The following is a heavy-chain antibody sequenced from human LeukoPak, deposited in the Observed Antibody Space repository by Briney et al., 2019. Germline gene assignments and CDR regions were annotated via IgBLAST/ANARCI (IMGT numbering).Heavy chain of an antibody. CDR2: ISGSATRT. V-gene: IGHV3-23*01. D-gene: IGHD1-26*01. Sequence: QPGGSLRLSCAASGFTFGSYAMSWVRQAPGKGLQWVSAISGSATRTLYSDSVEGRFTISRDNSKNTLYLQMSSLVADDAAIYYCAKDRGMGATTVFDYWGQGTLVSVSS. CDR3: AKDRGMGATTVFDY. J-gene: IGHJ4*02. CDR1: GFTFGSYA.